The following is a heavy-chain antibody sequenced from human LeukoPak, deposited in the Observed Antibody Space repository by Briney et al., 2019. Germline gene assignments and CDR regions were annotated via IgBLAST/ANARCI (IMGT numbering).Heavy chain of an antibody. CDR3: ARDLGRGYCGGDCYPGTFDY. J-gene: IGHJ4*02. D-gene: IGHD2-21*01. Sequence: SETLSLTCAVYGGSFSGYYWSWIRQPPGKGLEWIGEINHSGSANYNPSLKSRVTISVDTSKNQFSLKLSSVTAADTAVYYCARDLGRGYCGGDCYPGTFDYWGQGTLVTVSS. V-gene: IGHV4-34*01. CDR2: INHSGSA. CDR1: GGSFSGYY.